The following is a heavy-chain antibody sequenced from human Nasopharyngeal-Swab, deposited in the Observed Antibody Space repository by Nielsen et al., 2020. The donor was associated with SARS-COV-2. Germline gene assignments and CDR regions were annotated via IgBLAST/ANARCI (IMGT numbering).Heavy chain of an antibody. CDR3: ARGCVLTGPSCYYYGMDV. J-gene: IGHJ6*02. CDR1: GFTFSNYS. D-gene: IGHD3-9*01. CDR2: ISSSSSYI. V-gene: IGHV3-21*01. Sequence: GESLKISCAASGFTFSNYSMNWVRQAPGKVLEWVSSISSSSSYIYYADSVKGRFTISRDNAKNSLYLQMNSLRAEDTAVYYCARGCVLTGPSCYYYGMDVWGQGTMVTVSS.